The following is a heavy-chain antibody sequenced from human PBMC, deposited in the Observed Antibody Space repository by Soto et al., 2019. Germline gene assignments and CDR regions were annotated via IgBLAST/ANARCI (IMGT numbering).Heavy chain of an antibody. J-gene: IGHJ6*02. V-gene: IGHV4-4*02. Sequence: QVQLQESGPGLVKPSGTLSLTCAVSGGSISSSNWWSWVRQPPGKGLEWIGEIYHSGSTNYNPSPKSRVPISVDKAQNQSSLKLSSVTAAHAAVYYCARVVGGSYYGTDVWGQGTTVTVSS. D-gene: IGHD2-2*01. CDR3: ARVVGGSYYGTDV. CDR1: GGSISSSNW. CDR2: IYHSGST.